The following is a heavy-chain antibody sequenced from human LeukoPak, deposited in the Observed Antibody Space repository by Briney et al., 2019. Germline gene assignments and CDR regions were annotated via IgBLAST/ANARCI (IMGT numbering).Heavy chain of an antibody. J-gene: IGHJ4*02. V-gene: IGHV5-51*01. CDR1: GYSFTSYW. D-gene: IGHD5-12*01. CDR3: ARHVTRKGYSGYDWVY. Sequence: GESLKISCKGSGYSFTSYWIGWVRQMPGKGLEWMGISYPGDSDTRYSPSFQGQVTISADKSISTAYLQRSSLKASDTAMYYCARHVTRKGYSGYDWVYWGQGTLVTVSS. CDR2: SYPGDSDT.